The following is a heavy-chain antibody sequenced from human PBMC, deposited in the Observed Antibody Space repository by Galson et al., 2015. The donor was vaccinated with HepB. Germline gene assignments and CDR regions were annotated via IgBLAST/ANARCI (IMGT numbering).Heavy chain of an antibody. CDR3: ATPGVYDSSGYWPNDAFDI. V-gene: IGHV1-8*01. CDR1: GYTFTSYD. CDR2: MNPNSGNT. J-gene: IGHJ3*02. D-gene: IGHD3-22*01. Sequence: SVKVSCKASGYTFTSYDINWVRQATGQGLEWMGWMNPNSGNTGYAQKFQGRVTMTRNTSISTAYMELSSLRSEDTAVYYCATPGVYDSSGYWPNDAFDIWGQGTMVTVSS.